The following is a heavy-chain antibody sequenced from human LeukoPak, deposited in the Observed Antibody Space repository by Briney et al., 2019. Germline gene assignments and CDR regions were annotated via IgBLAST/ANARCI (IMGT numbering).Heavy chain of an antibody. CDR1: GYSFTGYY. D-gene: IGHD5-18*01. Sequence: ASVKVSCKASGYSFTGYYMHWVRQAPGQGLEWMGIINPSGGSTSYAQKFQGRVTMTRDTSTSTVYMELSSLRSEDTAVYYCARDPFRVDTAMAYDYWGQGTLVTVSS. CDR3: ARDPFRVDTAMAYDY. CDR2: INPSGGST. J-gene: IGHJ4*02. V-gene: IGHV1-46*01.